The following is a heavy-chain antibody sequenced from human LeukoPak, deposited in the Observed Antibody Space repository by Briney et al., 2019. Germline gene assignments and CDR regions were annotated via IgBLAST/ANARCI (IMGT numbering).Heavy chain of an antibody. CDR2: IYPGDSDA. CDR1: GYIFTTHW. J-gene: IGHJ4*02. V-gene: IGHV5-51*01. Sequence: GESLKISCKGSGYIFTTHWIAWVRQMPGKGLEWMGIIYPGDSDARYSPSFQGQVTISADKSINTAYLQWSSLKASDTAMYYCARGQIAAAGTSFDYWGQGTLVTVSS. CDR3: ARGQIAAAGTSFDY. D-gene: IGHD6-13*01.